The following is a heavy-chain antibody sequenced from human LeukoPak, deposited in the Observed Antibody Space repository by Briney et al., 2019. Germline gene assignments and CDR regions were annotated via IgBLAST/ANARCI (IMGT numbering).Heavy chain of an antibody. CDR2: ISYDGSNK. CDR3: AKGGIAARPGYGMDV. Sequence: GSLRLSCAASGFTFSSYGMHWVRQAPGKGLEWVAVISYDGSNKYYADSVKGRFTISRDNSKNTLYLQMNSLRAEDTAVYYCAKGGIAARPGYGMDVWGQGTTVTVSS. J-gene: IGHJ6*02. D-gene: IGHD6-6*01. V-gene: IGHV3-30*18. CDR1: GFTFSSYG.